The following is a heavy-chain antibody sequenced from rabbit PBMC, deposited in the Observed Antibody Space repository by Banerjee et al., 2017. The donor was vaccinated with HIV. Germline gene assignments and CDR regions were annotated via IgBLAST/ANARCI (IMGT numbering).Heavy chain of an antibody. V-gene: IGHV1S45*01. CDR3: AGDGSESSGVAFDL. J-gene: IGHJ2*01. Sequence: LQESGGDLVKPEGSLTLTCTASGFTLSSYWIYWVRQAPGKGLEWIACIYGGSSGKTYYASWATGRFNISKTSSTTVTLQMTSLTAADTATYFCAGDGSESSGVAFDLWGPGTLVTVS. CDR2: IYGGSSGKT. D-gene: IGHD1-1*01. CDR1: GFTLSSYW.